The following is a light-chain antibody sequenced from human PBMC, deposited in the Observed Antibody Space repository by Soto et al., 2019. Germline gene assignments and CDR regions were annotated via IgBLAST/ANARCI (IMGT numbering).Light chain of an antibody. Sequence: IVVSRFTYPLSMWTGKSAALTCRASQSVSKSLAWYQQKPGQAPRLLIYDAYYRATDIPARFSCSGSGTDFTLTISSLESEDSAVFYCQQRNIWRNTFGQGTRLEIK. J-gene: IGKJ5*01. CDR3: QQRNIWRNT. CDR2: DAY. V-gene: IGKV3-11*01. CDR1: QSVSKS.